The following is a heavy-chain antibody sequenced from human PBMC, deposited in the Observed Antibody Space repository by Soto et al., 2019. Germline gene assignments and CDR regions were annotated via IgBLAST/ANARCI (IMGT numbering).Heavy chain of an antibody. Sequence: QVQLVQSGAEVKKPGASVKVSCKASGYTFTSYDINWVRQATGQGLVWMGWMNPNSGNTGYAQKFQGRVTMTRNTSISTAYMELSSLRSEDTAVYYCEREGDDCSGGSCYSITDYWGQGTLVTVSS. CDR1: GYTFTSYD. J-gene: IGHJ4*02. CDR3: EREGDDCSGGSCYSITDY. CDR2: MNPNSGNT. D-gene: IGHD2-15*01. V-gene: IGHV1-8*01.